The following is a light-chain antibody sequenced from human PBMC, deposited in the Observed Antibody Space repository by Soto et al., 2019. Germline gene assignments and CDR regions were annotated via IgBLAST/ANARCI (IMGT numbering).Light chain of an antibody. J-gene: IGKJ2*01. Sequence: DLVMTQSPLSLPVTPGEPASISCRSSQSLLHSNGYNYLDWYLQKPGQSPQLLIYLGSNRASGVSDRLSGSGSGTDFTLKISRVEAEDVGVYYCMQALHSPRTFGQGTKLEIK. CDR2: LGS. V-gene: IGKV2-28*01. CDR3: MQALHSPRT. CDR1: QSLLHSNGYNY.